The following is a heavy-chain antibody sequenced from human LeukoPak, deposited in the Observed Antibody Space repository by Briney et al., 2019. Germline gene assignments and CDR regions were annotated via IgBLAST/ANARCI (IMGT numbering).Heavy chain of an antibody. J-gene: IGHJ5*02. D-gene: IGHD1-1*01. V-gene: IGHV4-39*07. CDR1: GGSISSTSYY. CDR2: IYYSGST. Sequence: SETLSLTCTVSGGSISSTSYYWGWIRQPPGKGLEWIGNIYYSGSTYYNPSLKSRVTISVDTSKNQSSLKLSSVTAADTAVYYCATLTTPGWFNPWGQGTLVTVSS. CDR3: ATLTTPGWFNP.